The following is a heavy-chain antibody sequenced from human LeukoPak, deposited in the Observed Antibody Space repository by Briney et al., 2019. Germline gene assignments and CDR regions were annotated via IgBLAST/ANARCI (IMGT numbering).Heavy chain of an antibody. V-gene: IGHV3-21*01. CDR1: GFTFSRYS. Sequence: GGSLSLSCAASGFTFSRYSMNWVRQAPGKGLEWVSSISSSSSYIYYADSVKGRFAMSRDNAKNSLYLQMNSLRAEDTAVYYCARRSGSDSNFDYWGQGTLVTVSS. CDR2: ISSSSSYI. D-gene: IGHD3-10*01. J-gene: IGHJ4*02. CDR3: ARRSGSDSNFDY.